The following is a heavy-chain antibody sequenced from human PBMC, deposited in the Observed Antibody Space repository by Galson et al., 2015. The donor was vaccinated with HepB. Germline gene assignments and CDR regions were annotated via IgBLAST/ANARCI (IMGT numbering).Heavy chain of an antibody. D-gene: IGHD6-13*01. CDR3: ATPPRAAGLGSFDI. Sequence: SVKVSCKASGYTFTSYATNWVRQAPGQGLEWMGWINTNTGNPTYAQGFTGRFVFSLDTSVSTAYLQISSLKAEDTAVYYCATPPRAAGLGSFDIWGQGTMVTVSS. CDR1: GYTFTSYA. CDR2: INTNTGNP. V-gene: IGHV7-4-1*02. J-gene: IGHJ3*02.